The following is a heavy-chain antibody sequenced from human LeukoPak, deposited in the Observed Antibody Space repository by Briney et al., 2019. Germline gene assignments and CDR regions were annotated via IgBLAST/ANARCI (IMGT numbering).Heavy chain of an antibody. CDR3: AELGITMIGGV. Sequence: GGSLRLSCAASGFTFSNYAMSWVRQAPGKGLEWVSAISGSGGNTYYADSVKGRFTISRDNSKNTLYLQMNSLRAEDTAVYYCAELGITMIGGVWGKGTTVTISS. CDR2: ISGSGGNT. J-gene: IGHJ6*04. V-gene: IGHV3-23*01. D-gene: IGHD3-10*02. CDR1: GFTFSNYA.